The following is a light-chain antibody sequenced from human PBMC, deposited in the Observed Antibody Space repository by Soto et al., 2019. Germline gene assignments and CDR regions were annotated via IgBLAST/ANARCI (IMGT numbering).Light chain of an antibody. Sequence: QSVLTQPPSVSAAPGQKVTISCSGSSSNIGNNFVSWYQQVAGAAPKLLIYDDNKRPSGIPDRISGSKSGTSATLGITGRQAGDEDDYYCGTWDRSLSVGVFGGGTQLTVL. CDR2: DDN. V-gene: IGLV1-51*01. J-gene: IGLJ2*01. CDR1: SSNIGNNF. CDR3: GTWDRSLSVGV.